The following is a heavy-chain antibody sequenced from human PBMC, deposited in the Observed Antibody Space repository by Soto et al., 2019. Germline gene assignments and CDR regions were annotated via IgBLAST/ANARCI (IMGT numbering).Heavy chain of an antibody. Sequence: ASVKVSCKASGYTFTSYEINWVRQATGQGLEGMGWMNPNSGNTGYAQKFQGRVTMTRNTSISTAYMELSSLRSEDTAVYYCARAIRYGSGSYFYYYYMDVWGKGTTVTVSS. J-gene: IGHJ6*03. CDR3: ARAIRYGSGSYFYYYYMDV. V-gene: IGHV1-8*01. CDR1: GYTFTSYE. CDR2: MNPNSGNT. D-gene: IGHD3-10*01.